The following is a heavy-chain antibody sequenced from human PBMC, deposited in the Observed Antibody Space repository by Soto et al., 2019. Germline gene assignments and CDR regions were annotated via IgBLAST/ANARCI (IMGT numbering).Heavy chain of an antibody. CDR3: ARLSTAPGTRAEYFDY. Sequence: QVQLVQSGAEVKKPGASVKVSCKASGYSFTSNFLHWVRQAPGQGLEWMGIINPGGGSTTSTQKFQGRVTMTRDTSTRTVYMELSGLKSDDTAVYYCARLSTAPGTRAEYFDYWGQGTLVTVSS. D-gene: IGHD6-13*01. CDR1: GYSFTSNF. J-gene: IGHJ4*02. V-gene: IGHV1-46*01. CDR2: INPGGGST.